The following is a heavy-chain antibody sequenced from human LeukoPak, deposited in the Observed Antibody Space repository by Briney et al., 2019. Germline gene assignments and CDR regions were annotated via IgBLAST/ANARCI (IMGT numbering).Heavy chain of an antibody. CDR2: ISSSGSTI. CDR3: ARRSWLRFLIECYYYYMDV. Sequence: PGGSLRLSCAASGFTFSDYYMSWIRQAPGKGLEWVSYISSSGSTIYYADSVKGRFTISRDNAKNSLYLQMNSLRAEDTAVYYCARRSWLRFLIECYYYYMDVWGKGTTVTVSS. D-gene: IGHD5-12*01. V-gene: IGHV3-11*01. CDR1: GFTFSDYY. J-gene: IGHJ6*03.